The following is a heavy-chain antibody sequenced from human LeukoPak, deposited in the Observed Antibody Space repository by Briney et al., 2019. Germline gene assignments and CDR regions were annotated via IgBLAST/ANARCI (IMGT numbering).Heavy chain of an antibody. V-gene: IGHV4-30-4*01. CDR2: IYYSGSS. CDR3: ARDYYDSSGYSNGMDV. J-gene: IGHJ6*02. D-gene: IGHD3-22*01. Sequence: TPSQTLSLTCTVSGGSISSGDYYWSWISQPPGKDLEWIGYIYYSGSSYYNPSLKSRLTISVDTSKNQFSLKLSSVTAADTAVYYCARDYYDSSGYSNGMDVWGQGTTVTVSS. CDR1: GGSISSGDYY.